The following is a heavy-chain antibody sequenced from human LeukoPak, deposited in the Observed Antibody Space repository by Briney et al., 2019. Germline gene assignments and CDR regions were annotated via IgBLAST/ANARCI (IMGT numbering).Heavy chain of an antibody. Sequence: GGSLRLSCAASGFTFSDYYMSWIRQAPGKGLEWASYISSSGSTIYYADSVKGRFTISRDNAKNSLYLQMNSLRAEDTAVYYCARAASSSNYYYYYYMDVWGKGTTVTVSS. V-gene: IGHV3-11*04. J-gene: IGHJ6*03. D-gene: IGHD6-6*01. CDR2: ISSSGSTI. CDR1: GFTFSDYY. CDR3: ARAASSSNYYYYYYMDV.